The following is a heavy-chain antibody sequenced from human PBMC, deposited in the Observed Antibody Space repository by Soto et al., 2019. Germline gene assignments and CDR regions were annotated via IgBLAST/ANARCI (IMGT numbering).Heavy chain of an antibody. CDR1: GFTFSPYA. J-gene: IGHJ3*02. CDR3: ARFLSAFDI. V-gene: IGHV3-48*01. CDR2: ISSSSSTI. Sequence: PGGALRLSCAPSGFTFSPYAMSWVRQAPGKGLEWVSYISSSSSTIYYADSVKGRFTISRDNAKNSLHLQMNSLRAEDTAVYYCARFLSAFDIWGQGTMVTVSS.